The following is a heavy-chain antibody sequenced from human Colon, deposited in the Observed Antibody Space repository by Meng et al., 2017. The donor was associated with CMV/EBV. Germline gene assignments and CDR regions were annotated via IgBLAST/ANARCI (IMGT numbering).Heavy chain of an antibody. CDR3: SRRRTSIPFDY. Sequence: LKQPGPTPVNPPQTLTLTSTFSGFLLDSHGVGVGWIRQPPGKAPEWVALIYWDDDKRYSPSLENRLTITKDTSKNQVVLTMTDMGPMDTATYFCSRRRTSIPFDYWGQGILVTVSS. CDR1: GFLLDSHGVG. D-gene: IGHD2-21*01. V-gene: IGHV2-5*02. CDR2: IYWDDDK. J-gene: IGHJ4*02.